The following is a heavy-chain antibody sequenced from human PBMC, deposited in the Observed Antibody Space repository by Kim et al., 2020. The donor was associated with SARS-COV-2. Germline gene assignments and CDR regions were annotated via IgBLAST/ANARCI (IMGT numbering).Heavy chain of an antibody. V-gene: IGHV3-23*01. CDR2: IKGSGETT. J-gene: IGHJ4*02. Sequence: GGSLRLSCAASGFTVGIYGMSWVRQAPGKGLEWVSRIKGSGETTDYADSVKGRFTIYRDNSKNMLYLQMNSLRADDTAVYYCARGRYYNEYWGQGTLVTVSS. CDR1: GFTVGIYG. CDR3: ARGRYYNEY. D-gene: IGHD3-10*01.